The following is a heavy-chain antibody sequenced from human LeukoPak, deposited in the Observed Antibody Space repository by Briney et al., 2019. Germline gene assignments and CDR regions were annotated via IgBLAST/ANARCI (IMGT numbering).Heavy chain of an antibody. CDR3: ARAVGTNWFDP. Sequence: SETMSLPCTVSGYSISSGYYWGWIRQPPGKGLEWIGSIYHSGSTYYNPSLKSRVTISVDTSKNQFSLKLSSVTAADTAVYYCARAVGTNWFDPWGQGTLVTVYS. CDR2: IYHSGST. V-gene: IGHV4-38-2*02. CDR1: GYSISSGYY. J-gene: IGHJ5*02.